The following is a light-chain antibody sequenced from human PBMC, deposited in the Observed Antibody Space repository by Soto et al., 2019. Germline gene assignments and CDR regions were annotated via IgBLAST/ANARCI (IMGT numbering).Light chain of an antibody. Sequence: EIVMTQSPATLSVSPGERATLSCRASQSVSSDLAWYQQTPGQSPRLLIYGASTRATGVPARFSGSGSGTEFSLTISSLQSEDFAVYYCQQYNNRRTFGQGTKVDIK. CDR2: GAS. CDR3: QQYNNRRT. V-gene: IGKV3-15*01. CDR1: QSVSSD. J-gene: IGKJ1*01.